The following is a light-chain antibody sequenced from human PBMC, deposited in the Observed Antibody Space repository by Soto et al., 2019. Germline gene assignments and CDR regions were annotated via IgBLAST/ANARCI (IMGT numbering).Light chain of an antibody. Sequence: QSVLTQPASVSGSPGQSITISCTGTGSDVGGYNYVSWYQQHPGKAPKLMIYEVFYRTSGISNRFSGSKSGNTASLTISGLKAEDEADYYCRSYTSSSSLYVFGTGTKVTVL. CDR3: RSYTSSSSLYV. CDR1: GSDVGGYNY. CDR2: EVF. V-gene: IGLV2-14*01. J-gene: IGLJ1*01.